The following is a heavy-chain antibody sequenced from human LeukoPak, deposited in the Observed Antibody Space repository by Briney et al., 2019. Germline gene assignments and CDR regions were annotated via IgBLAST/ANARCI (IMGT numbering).Heavy chain of an antibody. J-gene: IGHJ4*02. Sequence: AGESLKISCKGSGYTFTTYWIAWVRQMPGKGLEWMGIIYPGDSDTRYSPSFQGQVTISADKCISTAYLQWNSVKASDNAMYYCARRIAVAGADGFDYWGQGTLVTVSS. V-gene: IGHV5-51*01. CDR3: ARRIAVAGADGFDY. D-gene: IGHD6-19*01. CDR1: GYTFTTYW. CDR2: IYPGDSDT.